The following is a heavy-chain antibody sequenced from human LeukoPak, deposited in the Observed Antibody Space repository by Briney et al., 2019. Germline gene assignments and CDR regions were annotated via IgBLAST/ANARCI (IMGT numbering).Heavy chain of an antibody. CDR1: GGSFSGYY. CDR2: INHRGSS. D-gene: IGHD2-15*01. J-gene: IGHJ4*02. CDR3: ARDKFCSDTGSCNIGLFDF. V-gene: IGHV4-34*01. Sequence: PSETLSLTCGVFGGSFSGYYWTWLRQPPGKVLEWIGQINHRGSSHYNPSLRSRVTISVDTSKTQFSLKLTSVTAADTAVYYCARDKFCSDTGSCNIGLFDFWGQGALVTVSS.